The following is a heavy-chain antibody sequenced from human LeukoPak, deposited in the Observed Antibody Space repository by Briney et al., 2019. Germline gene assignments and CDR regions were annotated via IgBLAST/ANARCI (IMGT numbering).Heavy chain of an antibody. V-gene: IGHV3-9*01. Sequence: GRSLRLSCAASGFTFDDYAMHWVRQAPGKGLEWVSGISWNSGSIGYADSVKGRFTIFRDNAKNSLYLQMNSLRAKDTALYYCARIQPLKYSGGWSRPYYYGMDVWGQGTTVTVSS. CDR3: ARIQPLKYSGGWSRPYYYGMDV. D-gene: IGHD6-19*01. CDR1: GFTFDDYA. CDR2: ISWNSGSI. J-gene: IGHJ6*02.